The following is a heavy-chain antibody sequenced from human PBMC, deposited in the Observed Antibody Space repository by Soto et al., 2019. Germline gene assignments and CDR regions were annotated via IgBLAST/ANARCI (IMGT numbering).Heavy chain of an antibody. Sequence: LSLTCAVSGDSINSSHWWNWVRQPPGKGLEWIGQISHSGNANYNPSLTSRVTISVDKSKNHFSLKLTSVTAADTAVYYCARAYYDFWSGYYRSANYYYGMDVWGQGTTVTVSS. V-gene: IGHV4-4*02. CDR3: ARAYYDFWSGYYRSANYYYGMDV. CDR1: GDSINSSHW. CDR2: ISHSGNA. J-gene: IGHJ6*02. D-gene: IGHD3-3*01.